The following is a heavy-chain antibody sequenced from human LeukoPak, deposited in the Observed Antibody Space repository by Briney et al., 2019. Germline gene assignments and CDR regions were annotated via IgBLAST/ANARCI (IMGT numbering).Heavy chain of an antibody. CDR1: GFTFSSYS. J-gene: IGHJ4*02. CDR3: AKGVVGATSKVFFFDY. Sequence: PGGSLRLSCAASGFTFSSYSMNRVRQAPGKGLEWVSSISSSSSYIYYADSVKGRFTISRDNAKNSLYLQMNSLRAEDTALYYCAKGVVGATSKVFFFDYWGQGTLVTVSS. CDR2: ISSSSSYI. V-gene: IGHV3-21*04. D-gene: IGHD1-26*01.